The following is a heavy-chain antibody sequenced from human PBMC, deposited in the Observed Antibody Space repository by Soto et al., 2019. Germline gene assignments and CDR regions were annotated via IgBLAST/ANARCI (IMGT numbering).Heavy chain of an antibody. CDR1: GGSFSGNY. D-gene: IGHD6-25*01. CDR2: INHSGST. CDR3: ARGKGSKQRTRWFDP. J-gene: IGHJ5*02. V-gene: IGHV4-34*01. Sequence: QVQLQQWGAGLLKPSETLSLTCAVYGGSFSGNYWSWIRQPPGKGLEWIGEINHSGSTNYNSSLKSRVTIAVDTAKNQFPRKLNSVTAADTAVYYCARGKGSKQRTRWFDPWGQGTLVTVSS.